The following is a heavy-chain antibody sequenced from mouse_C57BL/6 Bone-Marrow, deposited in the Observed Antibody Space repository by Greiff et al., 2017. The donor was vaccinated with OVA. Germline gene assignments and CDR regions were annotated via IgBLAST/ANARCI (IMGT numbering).Heavy chain of an antibody. CDR1: GYTFTSYW. CDR3: AREGFYYGSFDY. D-gene: IGHD1-1*01. J-gene: IGHJ2*01. V-gene: IGHV1-55*01. CDR2: IYPGSGST. Sequence: QVQLQQPGAELVKPGASVKMSCKASGYTFTSYWITWVKQRPGQGLEWIGDIYPGSGSTNYIEKFKSKATLTVDTSSSTAYMQLSSLTSEDSAVYYCAREGFYYGSFDYWGQGTTLTVSS.